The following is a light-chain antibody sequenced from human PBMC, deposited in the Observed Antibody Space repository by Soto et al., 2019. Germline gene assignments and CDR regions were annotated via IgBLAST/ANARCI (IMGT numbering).Light chain of an antibody. V-gene: IGLV6-57*01. CDR2: EDN. J-gene: IGLJ3*02. Sequence: FVLTQPHSVSESPGKTVIISCTRSSGSIASYYVQWYQQRPGSSPTTVIYEDNQRPSGVPDRFSGSIDSSSNSASPTISGLETEDEADYYCQSYDATNQVFGGGTKLTVL. CDR3: QSYDATNQV. CDR1: SGSIASYY.